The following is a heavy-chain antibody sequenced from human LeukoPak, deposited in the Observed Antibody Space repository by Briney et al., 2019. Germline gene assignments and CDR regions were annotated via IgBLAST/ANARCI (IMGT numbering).Heavy chain of an antibody. Sequence: GGSLRLPCAASGFTFSSYAMHWVRQAPGKGLEWVAVISYDGSNKYYADSVKGRFTISRDNSKNTLYLQMNSLRAEDTAVYYCAREGSSSWYVGRYFDYWGQGTLVTVSS. J-gene: IGHJ4*02. CDR3: AREGSSSWYVGRYFDY. CDR2: ISYDGSNK. CDR1: GFTFSSYA. D-gene: IGHD6-13*01. V-gene: IGHV3-30*04.